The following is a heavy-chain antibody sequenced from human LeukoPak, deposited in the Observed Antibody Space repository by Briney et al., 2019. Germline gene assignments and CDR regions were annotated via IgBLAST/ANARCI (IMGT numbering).Heavy chain of an antibody. CDR1: GVTFSSHW. D-gene: IGHD4-17*01. V-gene: IGHV3-7*03. CDR3: ARGPNYGSRTDYLDY. CDR2: IKQGGGER. J-gene: IGHJ4*02. Sequence: GGSLRLSCAASGVTFSSHWMNWVRQAPGKGLEWVANIKQGGGERNYVDSVKGGFIVSREDAKSSLYLQMNSLRAEDTAIYYCARGPNYGSRTDYLDYWGQGTLVTVSS.